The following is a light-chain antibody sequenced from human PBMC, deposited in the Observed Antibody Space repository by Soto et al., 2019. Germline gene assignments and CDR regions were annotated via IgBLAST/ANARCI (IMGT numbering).Light chain of an antibody. CDR2: GAS. V-gene: IGKV3-15*01. J-gene: IGKJ1*01. Sequence: EIVMTQSPATLSVSPGERATLSCRATQSVSNSLAWYQQKPGQTPRLLIFGASTRATGIPARFSGSGSGTEFTLTISSLQSEDFAVYYCQQYNSRPPWTFGQGTKVDI. CDR1: QSVSNS. CDR3: QQYNSRPPWT.